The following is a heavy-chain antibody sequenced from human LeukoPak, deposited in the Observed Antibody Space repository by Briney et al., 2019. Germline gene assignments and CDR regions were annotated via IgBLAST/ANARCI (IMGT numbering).Heavy chain of an antibody. Sequence: ASVKVSCKASGYTFRRYYMHWVRQAAGQGLEWMGIINPTGGSTSYAQKFQGRVMMTSDMSTSTVYMELSSLRSDDTAVYFCAREGRAIGDPKDYFYYYYMDVWGKGTTVSVSS. CDR3: AREGRAIGDPKDYFYYYYMDV. D-gene: IGHD2-21*01. CDR1: GYTFRRYY. CDR2: INPTGGST. J-gene: IGHJ6*03. V-gene: IGHV1-46*01.